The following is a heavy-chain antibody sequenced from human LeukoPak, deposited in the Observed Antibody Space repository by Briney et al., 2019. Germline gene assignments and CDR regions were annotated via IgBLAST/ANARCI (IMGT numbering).Heavy chain of an antibody. J-gene: IGHJ4*02. CDR2: INTDGTVT. V-gene: IGHV3-74*01. CDR3: ATKQWLAPPPDS. CDR1: GFTFSKYW. Sequence: GGSLRLSCAASGFTFSKYWMLWVRQAPGQGLESVSRINTDGTVTTYADSVKGRFTVSRDNADNTMFLQMSSVRDEDTGVYYCATKQWLAPPPDSWGQGTPVTVSS. D-gene: IGHD6-19*01.